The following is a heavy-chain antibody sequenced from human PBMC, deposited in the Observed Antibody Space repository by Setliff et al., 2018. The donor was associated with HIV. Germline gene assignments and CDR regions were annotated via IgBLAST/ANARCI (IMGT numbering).Heavy chain of an antibody. CDR2: VYYTGST. J-gene: IGHJ5*02. Sequence: SETLSLTCIVSGGSIGSYYWSWIRQSPGKGLEWIGYVYYTGSTNYNPSLKSRVTISVDASKNQFSLKLRPVTAADTAAYCCAGDGGYSDARSNWFDPWGQGTLVTVSS. D-gene: IGHD5-18*01. V-gene: IGHV4-59*12. CDR1: GGSIGSYY. CDR3: AGDGGYSDARSNWFDP.